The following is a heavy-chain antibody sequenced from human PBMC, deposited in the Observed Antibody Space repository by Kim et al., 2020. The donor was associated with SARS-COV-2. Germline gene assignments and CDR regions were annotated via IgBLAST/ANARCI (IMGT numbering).Heavy chain of an antibody. CDR2: TTRSGDGS. D-gene: IGHD3-10*01. V-gene: IGHV3-64D*06. Sequence: GGSLRLSCSGSGFDFSDFAIHWIRRAPGKGLEYVSATTRSGDGSFYSDSVEGRFTVSRDNSKKTLYLHMNRLTFEDTSAYYCVRYGRNYGAVHWGQGTLVSSPQ. CDR3: VRYGRNYGAVH. J-gene: IGHJ4*02. CDR1: GFDFSDFA.